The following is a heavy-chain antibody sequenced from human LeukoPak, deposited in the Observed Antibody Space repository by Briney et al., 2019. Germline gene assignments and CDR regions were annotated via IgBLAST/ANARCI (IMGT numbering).Heavy chain of an antibody. Sequence: GASVKVSCKASGYTFTSYYMHWVRQAPGQGLEWMGIINPSGGSTSYAQKFQGRVTMTRDTSTSTVYMELSSLRSEDTAVYYCARVRDPVYYDSSGYYFDYWGQGTLVTVSS. V-gene: IGHV1-46*01. CDR3: ARVRDPVYYDSSGYYFDY. J-gene: IGHJ4*02. CDR2: INPSGGST. D-gene: IGHD3-22*01. CDR1: GYTFTSYY.